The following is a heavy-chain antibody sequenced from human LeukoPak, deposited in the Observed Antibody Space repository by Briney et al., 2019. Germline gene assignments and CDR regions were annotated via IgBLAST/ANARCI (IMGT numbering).Heavy chain of an antibody. CDR3: ATGPYCSSTSCYFQH. D-gene: IGHD2-2*01. Sequence: ASVKVSCKVSGYTLTELSMHWVRQAPGKGLEWMGGFDPEDGETIYAQKFQGRVTMTEDTSTDTAYMELSSLRSEDTAVYYCATGPYCSSTSCYFQHWGQGTLVTVSS. V-gene: IGHV1-24*01. CDR2: FDPEDGET. J-gene: IGHJ1*01. CDR1: GYTLTELS.